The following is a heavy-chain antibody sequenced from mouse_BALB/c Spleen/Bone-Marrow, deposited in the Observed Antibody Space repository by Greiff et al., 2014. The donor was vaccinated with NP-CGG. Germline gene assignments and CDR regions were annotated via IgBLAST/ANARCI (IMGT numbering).Heavy chain of an antibody. CDR2: IHPRSGGT. CDR1: GYTFTDYE. J-gene: IGHJ4*01. Sequence: QVQLKESGAELVRPGASVKLSCKALGYTFTDYEIHRVKQTPVHGLEWIGAIHPRSGGTAYNQKFKGKATLTADKSSSIAYMELSSLTSEDSAVYYCTRDGDGYYPYTLDNWGQGTSVTVSS. D-gene: IGHD2-3*01. V-gene: IGHV1-15*01. CDR3: TRDGDGYYPYTLDN.